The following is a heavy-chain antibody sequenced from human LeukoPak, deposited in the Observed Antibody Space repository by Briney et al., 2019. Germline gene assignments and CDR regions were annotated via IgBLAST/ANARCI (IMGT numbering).Heavy chain of an antibody. CDR2: INPSGGST. D-gene: IGHD3-10*01. J-gene: IGHJ6*03. CDR3: ARGPSITMVRGGQWYYYMDV. CDR1: GYTFTSYY. Sequence: ASVKVSCKASGYTFTSYYIHWVRQAPGQGLEWMGLINPSGGSTNYAQKFQGRVTMTRDTSTSTVYMELSSLRSEDTAVYYCARGPSITMVRGGQWYYYMDVWGKGTTVTVSS. V-gene: IGHV1-46*01.